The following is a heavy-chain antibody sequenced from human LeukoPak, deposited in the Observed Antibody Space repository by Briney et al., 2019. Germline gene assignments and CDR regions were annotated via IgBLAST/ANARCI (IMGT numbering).Heavy chain of an antibody. V-gene: IGHV3-30*03. D-gene: IGHD3-22*01. CDR3: RAATRYLDYYYDY. J-gene: IGHJ4*02. CDR1: RSTFNIFG. CDR2: ISSDGSNK. Sequence: GGSLRLSCAASRSTFNIFGMHWVRQAPGKGLEWVAVISSDGSNKYYAGSVRGRFTISRDNSKDTLYLQMSSLTIEDTAVYYCRAATRYLDYYYDYWGQGTLVTVSS.